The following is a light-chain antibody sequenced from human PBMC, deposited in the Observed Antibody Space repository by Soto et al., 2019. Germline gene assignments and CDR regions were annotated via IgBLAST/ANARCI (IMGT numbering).Light chain of an antibody. CDR2: GVT. CDR3: SSFTSSITYV. J-gene: IGLJ1*01. V-gene: IGLV2-14*01. Sequence: QSVLTQPASVSGPPGQSITISCTGTSSDVGGYDSVCWYQQHPGKAPKVMIYGVTNRPSGVSDRFSGSKSGNTASLTISGLQAEDEADYYCSSFTSSITYVFGTGTKVTVL. CDR1: SSDVGGYDS.